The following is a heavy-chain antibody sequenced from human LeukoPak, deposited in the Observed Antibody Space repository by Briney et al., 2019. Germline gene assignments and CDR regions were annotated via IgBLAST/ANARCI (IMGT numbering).Heavy chain of an antibody. V-gene: IGHV1-46*01. CDR1: GYSFTDYY. Sequence: ASVKVSCKASGYSFTDYYINWVRQAPGQGLEWMGIINPSGGSTSYAQKFQGRVTMTRDMSTSTVYMELSSLRSEDTAVYYCARDYRDDFSFGYDYWGQGTLVTVSS. CDR2: INPSGGST. D-gene: IGHD3-16*02. CDR3: ARDYRDDFSFGYDY. J-gene: IGHJ4*02.